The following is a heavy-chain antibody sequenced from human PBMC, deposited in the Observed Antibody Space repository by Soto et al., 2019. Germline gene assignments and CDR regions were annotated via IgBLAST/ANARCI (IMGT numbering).Heavy chain of an antibody. D-gene: IGHD6-19*01. CDR1: GFSLSTSGVG. J-gene: IGHJ1*01. V-gene: IGHV2-5*01. CDR3: AQVIAVAGEVGYFQH. CDR2: IYWNDDK. Sequence: QITLKESGPTLVKPTQTLTLTCTFSGFSLSTSGVGVGWIRQPPGKALEWLALIYWNDDKRYSPSLKSRLTITKDTSKNQVVLTMTNMDTVDTATYYCAQVIAVAGEVGYFQHWGQGTLVTVSS.